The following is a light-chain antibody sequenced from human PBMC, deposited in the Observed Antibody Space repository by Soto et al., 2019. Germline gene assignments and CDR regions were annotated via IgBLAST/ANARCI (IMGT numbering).Light chain of an antibody. V-gene: IGKV3-20*01. Sequence: EIVMTQSPATLSVSPGERVTLSCRASQSLTRNLAWYQHKPGQSPRLLIYGGSARATGIPDRFSGSGSGTDFTLTISRLEPEDFAVYYCQQYGSSRTFGQGTKVDIK. CDR1: QSLTRN. CDR3: QQYGSSRT. J-gene: IGKJ1*01. CDR2: GGS.